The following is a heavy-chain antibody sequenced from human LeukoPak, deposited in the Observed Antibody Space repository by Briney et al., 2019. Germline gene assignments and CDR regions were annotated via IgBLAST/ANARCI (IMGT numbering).Heavy chain of an antibody. J-gene: IGHJ4*02. CDR2: INHSGST. CDR1: GGSFSGYY. D-gene: IGHD4-17*01. Sequence: SETLSLTWAVYGGSFSGYYWSWIRQPPEKGLEWIGEINHSGSTNYNPSLKSRVTISVDTSKNQFSLKLSSVTAADTAVYYCARVPGYGDYVGYWGQGTLVTVSS. CDR3: ARVPGYGDYVGY. V-gene: IGHV4-34*01.